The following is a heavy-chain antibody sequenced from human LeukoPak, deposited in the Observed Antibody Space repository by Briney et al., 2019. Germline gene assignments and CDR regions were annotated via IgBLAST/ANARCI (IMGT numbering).Heavy chain of an antibody. CDR3: AKDERNWNYNLASQTYD. J-gene: IGHJ4*02. V-gene: IGHV3-23*01. Sequence: GGSLRLSCAASGFTFSSYAMSWVRQAPGKGLEWVSVISGSGGSTYYADSVKGRFTVSRDNSKNTLYLQMSSLRAEDTAVYYCAKDERNWNYNLASQTYDWGQGTLVTVSS. D-gene: IGHD1-7*01. CDR2: ISGSGGST. CDR1: GFTFSSYA.